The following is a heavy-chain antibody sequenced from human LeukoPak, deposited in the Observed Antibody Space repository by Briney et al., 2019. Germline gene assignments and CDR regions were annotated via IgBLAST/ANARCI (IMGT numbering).Heavy chain of an antibody. V-gene: IGHV4-59*08. Sequence: SDTLSLTCTVSGGSITSHYCIWIRQPPGKGLEWIGSFYQSGSTNYNPSLKSRVTISVDTSKNQFSLQLTSVTAADTAVYYCASHNSGWYNYYMDVWGAGTTVTVSS. CDR1: GGSITSHY. CDR3: ASHNSGWYNYYMDV. J-gene: IGHJ6*03. D-gene: IGHD6-19*01. CDR2: FYQSGST.